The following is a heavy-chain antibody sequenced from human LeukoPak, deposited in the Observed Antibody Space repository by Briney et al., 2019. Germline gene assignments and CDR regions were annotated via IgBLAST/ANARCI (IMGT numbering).Heavy chain of an antibody. CDR2: IQQDGSEK. J-gene: IGHJ4*02. CDR3: AREVRTFDY. V-gene: IGHV3-7*05. D-gene: IGHD3-10*01. Sequence: QPGGSLRLSCAASGFTVSSNYMSWVRQAPGKGLEWVANIQQDGSEKYYVDSVKGRFTISRDNAKNSLYLQMNSLRAEDTAVYYCAREVRTFDYWGQGTLVTVSS. CDR1: GFTVSSNY.